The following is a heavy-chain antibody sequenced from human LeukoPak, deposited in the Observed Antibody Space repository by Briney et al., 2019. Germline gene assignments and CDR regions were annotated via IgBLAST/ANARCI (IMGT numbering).Heavy chain of an antibody. V-gene: IGHV4-59*08. CDR3: ARFGSNPYYFDY. D-gene: IGHD3-10*01. J-gene: IGHJ4*02. Sequence: ASETLSLTCTVSGGSISSYYWSWIRQPPGKGLEWIGYIYYSGSTNYNSSLKSRVTISVDTSKNQFSLKLSSVTAADTAVYYCARFGSNPYYFDYWGQGTLVTVSS. CDR2: IYYSGST. CDR1: GGSISSYY.